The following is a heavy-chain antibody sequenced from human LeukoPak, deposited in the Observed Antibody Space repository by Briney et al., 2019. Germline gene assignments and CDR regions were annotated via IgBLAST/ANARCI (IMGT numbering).Heavy chain of an antibody. CDR3: ARGGGAYLRFDP. Sequence: PSETLSLTCTISGGSISNYYWSWIRQPAGKGLEWIGRIYASGSTNYNPSLKSRATMSVDTSKNQFSLKLSSVTAADTAVYYCARGGGAYLRFDPWGQGTLVTVSS. CDR1: GGSISNYY. CDR2: IYASGST. J-gene: IGHJ5*01. D-gene: IGHD2/OR15-2a*01. V-gene: IGHV4-4*07.